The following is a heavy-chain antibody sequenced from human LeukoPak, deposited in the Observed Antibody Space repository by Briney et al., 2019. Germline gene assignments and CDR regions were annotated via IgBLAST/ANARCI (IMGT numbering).Heavy chain of an antibody. CDR3: ARADWDTAMIDY. D-gene: IGHD5-18*01. Sequence: GGSLRLSCAASGFTFSSYSMHWVRQAPGKGLEWVSFISSSSTYIYYADSVKGRFTISRDNAKNSLCLQMNSLSAEDTAVYYCARADWDTAMIDYWGQGTLVTVSS. CDR1: GFTFSSYS. CDR2: ISSSSTYI. V-gene: IGHV3-21*01. J-gene: IGHJ4*02.